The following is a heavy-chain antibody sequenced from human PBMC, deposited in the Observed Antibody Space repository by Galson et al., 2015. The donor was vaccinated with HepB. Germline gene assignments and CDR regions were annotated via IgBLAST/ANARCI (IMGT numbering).Heavy chain of an antibody. J-gene: IGHJ4*02. CDR3: ARVYDYDYWSGYYTSFDN. CDR2: IGSKAFGETI. D-gene: IGHD3-3*01. V-gene: IGHV3-49*03. CDR1: GFRFDDYA. Sequence: SLRLSCAASGFRFDDYAVSWFRQAPGKGLEWVSFIGSKAFGETIEYAASVRGRFSISRDDSKSIAYLHMNSLETEDTAAYFCARVYDYDYWSGYYTSFDNWGQGTLVTVSS.